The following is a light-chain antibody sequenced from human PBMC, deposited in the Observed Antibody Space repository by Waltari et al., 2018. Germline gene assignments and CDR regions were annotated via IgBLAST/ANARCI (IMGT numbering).Light chain of an antibody. CDR1: QSISIY. V-gene: IGKV1-39*01. CDR3: QQSYIAPYS. CDR2: SAS. J-gene: IGKJ2*03. Sequence: DIHMTQSPSSLSASVGDRVTLTCRASQSISIYVSWFHHKPGKAPRLLVYSASSLHGGVPSRFSGSGSGTDFTLTISSLQPEDLGSYYCQQSYIAPYSFGQGTKQEIK.